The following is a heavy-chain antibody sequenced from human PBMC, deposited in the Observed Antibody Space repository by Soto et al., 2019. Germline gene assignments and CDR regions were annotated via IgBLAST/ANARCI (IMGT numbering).Heavy chain of an antibody. Sequence: QVHLQQWGAGLLKPSETLSLTCGVSGGSFNGNYWTWIRQPPGKGLQWIGEINHSGSTNYNPSLRSRVTLSRDTSNIQFSLNLTSVSAADTAVYYCARFCYCASSAYLPGPYGLDVWGLGTTVTVSS. D-gene: IGHD3-22*01. CDR1: GGSFNGNY. CDR3: ARFCYCASSAYLPGPYGLDV. J-gene: IGHJ6*02. V-gene: IGHV4-34*01. CDR2: INHSGST.